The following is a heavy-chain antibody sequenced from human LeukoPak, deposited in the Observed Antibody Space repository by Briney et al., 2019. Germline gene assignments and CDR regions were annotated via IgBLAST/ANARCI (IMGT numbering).Heavy chain of an antibody. CDR2: INHSGST. J-gene: IGHJ6*03. CDR1: GGSFSGYY. Sequence: SETLSLTCAVYGGSFSGYYWSWIRQPPGKGLEWIGEINHSGSTNYNPSLKSRVTISVDTSKNQFSLKLSSVTAADTAVYYCARDRTYSSGWYSGYYYYYMDVWGKGTTVTVSS. D-gene: IGHD6-19*01. V-gene: IGHV4-34*01. CDR3: ARDRTYSSGWYSGYYYYYMDV.